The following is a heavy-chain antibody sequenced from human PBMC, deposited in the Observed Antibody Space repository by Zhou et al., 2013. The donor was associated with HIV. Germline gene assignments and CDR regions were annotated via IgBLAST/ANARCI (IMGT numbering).Heavy chain of an antibody. J-gene: IGHJ4*02. CDR2: INHSGTT. Sequence: VQLQQWGAGLLKPSETLSLTCAVYGGSFNTYYWSWIRQPPGKGLEWIGEINHSGTTNYNPSLKSRVTISVDTSKNQFSLKLSSVTAADTAVYYCARGGPGWPTDYWGQGTLVIVSS. V-gene: IGHV4-34*01. CDR3: ARGGPGWPTDY. CDR1: GGSFNTYY.